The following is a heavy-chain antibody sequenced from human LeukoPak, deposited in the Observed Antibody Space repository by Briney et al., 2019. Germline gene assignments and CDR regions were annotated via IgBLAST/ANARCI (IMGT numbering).Heavy chain of an antibody. J-gene: IGHJ6*03. V-gene: IGHV1-18*01. CDR1: GYTFTSYG. Sequence: GASVKVSCKASGYTFTSYGISWVRQAPGQGLEWMGWISAYNGNTNYAQKLQGRVTMTTDTSTSTAYMELRSLRSDDTAVYYCARCIVVVVAATPYYYYMDVWGKGTTVTVSS. D-gene: IGHD2-15*01. CDR2: ISAYNGNT. CDR3: ARCIVVVVAATPYYYYMDV.